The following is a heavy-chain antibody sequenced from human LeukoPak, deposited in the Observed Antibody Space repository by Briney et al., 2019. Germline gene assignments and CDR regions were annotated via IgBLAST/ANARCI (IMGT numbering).Heavy chain of an antibody. CDR1: GYRFTSYW. CDR3: ARQRYDYSSGWYY. CDR2: IYPGDSAT. D-gene: IGHD6-19*01. J-gene: IGHJ4*02. Sequence: GESLKISCKGPGYRFTSYWIGWVRRIPGKGLEGMGIIYPGDSATRYSPSFQGQVTISADKSISTAYLQWSSLKASDTAMYYCARQRYDYSSGWYYWGQGTLVTVSS. V-gene: IGHV5-51*01.